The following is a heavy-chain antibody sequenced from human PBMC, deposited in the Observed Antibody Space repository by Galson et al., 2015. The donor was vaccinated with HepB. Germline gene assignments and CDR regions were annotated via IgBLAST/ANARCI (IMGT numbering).Heavy chain of an antibody. CDR1: GYSFTNYW. Sequence: QSGAEVKKPGESLKISCKGSGYSFTNYWIAWVRQMPGKGLEWMGVTYPDDSDTRYSPSFQGQVTISADKSIRTAYLQWRSLKASDTAMYYCARVSAKVFDFWGQGTLVTVSS. CDR3: ARVSAKVFDF. D-gene: IGHD2-15*01. V-gene: IGHV5-51*01. CDR2: TYPDDSDT. J-gene: IGHJ4*02.